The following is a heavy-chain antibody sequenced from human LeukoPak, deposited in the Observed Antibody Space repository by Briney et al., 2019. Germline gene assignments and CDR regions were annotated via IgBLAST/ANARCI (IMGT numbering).Heavy chain of an antibody. V-gene: IGHV4-59*01. J-gene: IGHJ5*02. CDR2: IYYTGNT. D-gene: IGHD1-1*01. Sequence: LRETLSLTCTVSGGSISNYYWNWIRQPPGKGLKWIGYIYYTGNTNYNPSLKSRVTISVDTSKNQFSLKLSSVTAADTAVYYCARDRLQLQSWGQGTLVTVSS. CDR1: GGSISNYY. CDR3: ARDRLQLQS.